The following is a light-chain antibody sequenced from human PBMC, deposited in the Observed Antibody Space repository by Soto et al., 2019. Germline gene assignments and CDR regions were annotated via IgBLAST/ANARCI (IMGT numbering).Light chain of an antibody. J-gene: IGKJ1*01. CDR3: QQSFSSPPWT. CDR1: QSISVW. V-gene: IGKV1-39*01. CDR2: AAS. Sequence: DIQMTQSPSTLSASVGDRVTITCRASQSISVWLAWYQQKAGKAPNLLIYAASSLHSGVPSRFSGSGSGTDFTLTISSLQPEDFATYYCQQSFSSPPWTFGQGTKVDIK.